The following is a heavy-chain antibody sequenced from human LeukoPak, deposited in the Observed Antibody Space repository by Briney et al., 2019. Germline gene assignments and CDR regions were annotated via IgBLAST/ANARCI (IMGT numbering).Heavy chain of an antibody. CDR2: ISGDGGTT. J-gene: IGHJ4*02. D-gene: IGHD1-14*01. CDR1: GFTFDAHA. CDR3: AKRSGSPHNFDY. Sequence: PGGSLRLSCAASGFTFDAHAMNWVRQAPGKPLEWVSLISGDGGTTQYADSVKGRFTISRDNSRNSLYLQMRSLRTEDTAFYYCAKRSGSPHNFDYWGQGTLVTVSS. V-gene: IGHV3-43*02.